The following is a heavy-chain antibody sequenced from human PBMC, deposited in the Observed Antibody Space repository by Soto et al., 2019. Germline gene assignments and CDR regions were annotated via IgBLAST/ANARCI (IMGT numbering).Heavy chain of an antibody. CDR2: IYYSGST. J-gene: IGHJ6*02. V-gene: IGHV4-31*03. CDR3: ARGRGLRSKHLSALYGMDV. CDR1: GGSISSGGYY. D-gene: IGHD3-3*01. Sequence: TLSLLCSVSGGSISSGGYYWSWIRQHPGKGLEWIGYIYYSGSTYYNPSLKSRVTISVDTSKNQFSLKLSSVTAADTAVYYCARGRGLRSKHLSALYGMDVWGQGTTVTVSS.